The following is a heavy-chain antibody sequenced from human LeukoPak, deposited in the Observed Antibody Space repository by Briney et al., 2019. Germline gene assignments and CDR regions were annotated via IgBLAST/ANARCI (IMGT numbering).Heavy chain of an antibody. Sequence: SETLSLXCTVSGGSSSSYYWRWIRKPAGKGLESIGRVYTRGSTIYNPSLKSRVTMSVHTSKNTFSLELSYMTSSLTLISVSARGNTVCSGGSCSTNIDYWGQGTLVTVSS. J-gene: IGHJ4*02. D-gene: IGHD2-15*01. CDR2: VYTRGST. CDR1: GGSSSSYY. CDR3: ARGNTVCSGGSCSTNIDY. V-gene: IGHV4-4*07.